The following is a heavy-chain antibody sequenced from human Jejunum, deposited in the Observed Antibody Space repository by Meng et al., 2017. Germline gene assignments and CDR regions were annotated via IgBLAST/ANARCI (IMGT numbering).Heavy chain of an antibody. D-gene: IGHD6-19*01. Sequence: GESLKISCAASGFTFSNYAMSWVRQAPGKGLEWVAAISGSGGSTYFADSVKGRFTISRDNSENTVYLQMNSLRAEDTAVFYCAKLSGWLTTKYFQHWGQGTLVTVSS. J-gene: IGHJ1*01. CDR2: ISGSGGST. CDR1: GFTFSNYA. V-gene: IGHV3-23*01. CDR3: AKLSGWLTTKYFQH.